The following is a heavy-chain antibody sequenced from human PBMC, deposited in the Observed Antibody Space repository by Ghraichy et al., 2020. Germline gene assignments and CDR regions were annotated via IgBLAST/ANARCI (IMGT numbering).Heavy chain of an antibody. Sequence: GGSLRLSCAASGFRLNDFALTWVRQAPGKGLEWVAAIRGSGGTTYYADSVRGRFTISRDISKNTVYLQMTSLAAEDTAVYYCAKLSRIAVTGHFDYWGQGALVTVSS. J-gene: IGHJ4*02. CDR2: IRGSGGTT. V-gene: IGHV3-23*01. D-gene: IGHD6-19*01. CDR3: AKLSRIAVTGHFDY. CDR1: GFRLNDFA.